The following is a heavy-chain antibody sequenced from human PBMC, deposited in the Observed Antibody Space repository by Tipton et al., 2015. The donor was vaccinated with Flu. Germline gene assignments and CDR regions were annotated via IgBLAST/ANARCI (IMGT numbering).Heavy chain of an antibody. D-gene: IGHD3-10*01. CDR1: GGSISSSTYS. CDR3: ARRSGSRSYPLDY. J-gene: IGHJ4*02. CDR2: TTYSGTT. Sequence: TLSLTCTDSGGSISSSTYSWSWIRQPPGKGLEWIGYTTYSGTTSYNPSLQSRVSISIDTSKNQFSLKLSSVTAADTAVYYCARRSGSRSYPLDYWGQGTLVTVSS. V-gene: IGHV4-61*05.